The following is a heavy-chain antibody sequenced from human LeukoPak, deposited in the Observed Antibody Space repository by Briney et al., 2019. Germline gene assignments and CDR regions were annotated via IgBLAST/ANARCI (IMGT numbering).Heavy chain of an antibody. CDR1: GFTFSDYY. J-gene: IGHJ4*02. V-gene: IGHV3-11*04. D-gene: IGHD4-17*01. CDR3: ARAVTTALDY. CDR2: ISSSGSTI. Sequence: GGSLRLSCAASGFTFSDYYMSWIRQAPGKGLEWVSYISSSGSTIYYADSLKGRFTISRDNTKNSLYLRMNSLRAEDTAVYFCARAVTTALDYWGQGALVTVSS.